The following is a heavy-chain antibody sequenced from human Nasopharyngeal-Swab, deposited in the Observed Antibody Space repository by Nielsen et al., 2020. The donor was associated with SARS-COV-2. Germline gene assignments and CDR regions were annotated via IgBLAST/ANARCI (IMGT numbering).Heavy chain of an antibody. CDR1: GYSFTNYW. D-gene: IGHD3-22*01. V-gene: IGHV5-51*01. CDR3: ARRVSSSGFDAFDI. CDR2: IYAENSDT. Sequence: KVSCKGSGYSFTNYWLGWVRQMPGKGREWMGMIYAENSDTRDSPSFQGRVTISADKSINTAYIQWSSLKATDTAIYYCARRVSSSGFDAFDIWGQGTLVTVSS. J-gene: IGHJ3*02.